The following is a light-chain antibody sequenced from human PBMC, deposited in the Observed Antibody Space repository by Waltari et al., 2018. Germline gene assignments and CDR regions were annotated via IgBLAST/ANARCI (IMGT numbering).Light chain of an antibody. CDR3: NSRDSSGNLRL. J-gene: IGLJ3*02. Sequence: ELTQDPAVSVALGQTVRITCQGDSLRSYYESWYQQKAGQAPVLVMFGKNNRPSGIPDRFSGSSSGNTASLTITGVQAEDESDYYCNSRDSSGNLRLFGGGTKLTVL. CDR2: GKN. V-gene: IGLV3-19*01. CDR1: SLRSYY.